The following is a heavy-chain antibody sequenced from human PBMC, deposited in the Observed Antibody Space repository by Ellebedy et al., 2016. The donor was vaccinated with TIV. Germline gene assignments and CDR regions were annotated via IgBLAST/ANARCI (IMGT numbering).Heavy chain of an antibody. CDR2: IYSGGST. Sequence: GGSLRLXXAASGFTVSSNYMSWVRQAPGKGLEWVSVIYSGGSTYYADSVKGRFTISRDNSKNTLYLQMNSLRAEDTAVYYCARVRDDYGDYYFDYWGQGTLVTVSS. J-gene: IGHJ4*02. CDR1: GFTVSSNY. D-gene: IGHD4-17*01. CDR3: ARVRDDYGDYYFDY. V-gene: IGHV3-53*01.